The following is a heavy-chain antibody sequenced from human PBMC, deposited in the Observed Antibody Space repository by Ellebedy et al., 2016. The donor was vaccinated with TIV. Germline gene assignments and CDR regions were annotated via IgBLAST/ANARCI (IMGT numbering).Heavy chain of an antibody. J-gene: IGHJ4*02. CDR2: LSAYNGNT. V-gene: IGHV1-18*01. CDR1: GYTFTRYG. CDR3: ARARDCSGGSCYYGGNSGFDY. Sequence: AASVKVSCKASGYTFTRYGISWVRQAPGQGLEWMGWLSAYNGNTNYAQKLQGRVTMTTDTSTSTAYMELRSLRSDDTAVYYCARARDCSGGSCYYGGNSGFDYWGQGTLVTVSS. D-gene: IGHD2-15*01.